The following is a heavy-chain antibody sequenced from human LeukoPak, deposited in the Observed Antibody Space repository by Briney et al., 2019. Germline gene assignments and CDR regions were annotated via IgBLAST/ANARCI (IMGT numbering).Heavy chain of an antibody. J-gene: IGHJ1*01. CDR2: INSDGSST. Sequence: PGGSLRLXCAASGFTFSSYWMHWVRQAPGKALVWVSRINSDGSSTSYADSVKGRFTISRDNAKNTLYLQMNSLRAEDTAVYYCARDRYFQHWGQGTLVTVSS. V-gene: IGHV3-74*01. CDR1: GFTFSSYW. CDR3: ARDRYFQH.